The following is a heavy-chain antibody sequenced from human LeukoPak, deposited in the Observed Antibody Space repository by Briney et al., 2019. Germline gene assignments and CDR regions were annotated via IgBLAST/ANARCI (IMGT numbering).Heavy chain of an antibody. D-gene: IGHD5-24*01. J-gene: IGHJ4*02. V-gene: IGHV3-74*01. CDR3: AKDQNAYNYVFDY. Sequence: GGSLRLSCAASGFTFSSYWMHWVRQAPGKGLVWVSRIKNDGSSTTYADSVKGRFTISRDNAKNTLYLQMNSLRAEDTALYYCAKDQNAYNYVFDYWGQGTLVTVSS. CDR2: IKNDGSST. CDR1: GFTFSSYW.